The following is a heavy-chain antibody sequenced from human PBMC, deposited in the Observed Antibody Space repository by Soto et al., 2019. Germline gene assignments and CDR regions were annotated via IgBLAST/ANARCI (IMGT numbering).Heavy chain of an antibody. CDR2: LLPLFGTA. J-gene: IGHJ6*02. CDR1: GGTFSSYA. V-gene: IGHV1-69*01. CDR3: ARDRHIVVVPAAICYWYGMDV. Sequence: QVQLVQSGAEVKKPGSSVKVSCKASGGTFSSYAISWVRQAPGQGLEWMGGLLPLFGTANSAQKFQGRVRSTADESTSTADMELSSLRSEDTAVYYCARDRHIVVVPAAICYWYGMDVWGQGTTVTVS. D-gene: IGHD2-2*01.